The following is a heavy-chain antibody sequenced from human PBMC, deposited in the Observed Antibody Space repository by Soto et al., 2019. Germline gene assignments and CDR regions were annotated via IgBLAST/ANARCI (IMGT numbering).Heavy chain of an antibody. J-gene: IGHJ3*02. CDR2: ISGSGGRT. CDR3: AKGGYYSLFDI. Sequence: EVQLVESGGGLIQPGGSLRLSCAASGFTVSSSYMSWVRQAPGKGLEWVSGISGSGGRTYYADSVKGRFTISRDNSNNTLSLQMHILRVEDTAVYFCAKGGYYSLFDIWGQGTMVTVSA. V-gene: IGHV3-23*04. D-gene: IGHD3-16*01. CDR1: GFTVSSSY.